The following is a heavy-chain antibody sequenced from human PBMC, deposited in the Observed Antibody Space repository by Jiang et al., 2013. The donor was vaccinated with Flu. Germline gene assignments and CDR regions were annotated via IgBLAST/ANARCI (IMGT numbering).Heavy chain of an antibody. V-gene: IGHV3-48*03. Sequence: VQLVESGGGLVQPGGSLRLSCAASGFTFSSYEMNWVRQAPGKGLEWVSYISSSGSTIYYADSVKGRFTISRDNAKNSLYLQMNSLRAEDTAVYYCARLGEMDTASGGVTTWGQGTLVTVSS. CDR3: ARLGEMDTASGGVTT. CDR1: GFTFSSYE. D-gene: IGHD5-18*01. CDR2: ISSSGSTI. J-gene: IGHJ4*02.